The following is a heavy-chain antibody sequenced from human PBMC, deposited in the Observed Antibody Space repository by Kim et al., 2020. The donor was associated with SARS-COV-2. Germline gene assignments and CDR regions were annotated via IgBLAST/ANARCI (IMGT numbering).Heavy chain of an antibody. J-gene: IGHJ3*02. Sequence: GGSLRLSCAASGFTFSSYGMHWVRQAPGKGLEWVAVIWYDGSNKYYADSVKGRFTISRDNSKNTLYLQMNSLRAEDTAVYYCARVRDYYDSSGDAFDIWGQGTMVTVSS. D-gene: IGHD3-22*01. CDR2: IWYDGSNK. CDR1: GFTFSSYG. CDR3: ARVRDYYDSSGDAFDI. V-gene: IGHV3-33*01.